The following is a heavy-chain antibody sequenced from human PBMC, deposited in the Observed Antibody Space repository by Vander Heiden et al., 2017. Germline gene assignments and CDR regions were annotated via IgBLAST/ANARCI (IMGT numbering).Heavy chain of an antibody. J-gene: IGHJ6*02. V-gene: IGHV3-48*02. CDR2: ISSSSSTI. CDR3: ARDASLVLLDPYYYYYGMDV. CDR1: GFTFSSYS. Sequence: EVQLVESGGGLVQPGGSLSLSCAASGFTFSSYSMNWVRQAPGKGLEWVSYISSSSSTIYYADSVKGRFTISRDNAKNSLYLQMNSLRDEDTAVYYCARDASLVLLDPYYYYYGMDVWGQGTTVTVSS. D-gene: IGHD2-15*01.